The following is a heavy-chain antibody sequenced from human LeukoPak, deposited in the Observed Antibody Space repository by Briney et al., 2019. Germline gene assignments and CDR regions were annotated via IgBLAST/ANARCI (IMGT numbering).Heavy chain of an antibody. V-gene: IGHV3-23*01. J-gene: IGHJ3*02. CDR2: ISASGGRT. D-gene: IGHD3-22*01. Sequence: GGSLRLSCPASAFTFSNYVMSWVRQAPGKGLEWVSTISASGGRTYYADSVRGRFTISRDNSKNTLHLQMNSLRADDTAVYYCAKAGHGTMTFEAFDIWGQGTVVTVSS. CDR1: AFTFSNYV. CDR3: AKAGHGTMTFEAFDI.